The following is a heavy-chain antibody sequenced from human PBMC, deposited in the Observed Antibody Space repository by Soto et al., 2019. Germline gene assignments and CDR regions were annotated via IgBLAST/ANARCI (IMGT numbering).Heavy chain of an antibody. V-gene: IGHV4-31*03. Sequence: PSETLSLTCTVSGGSISSGGYYWSWIRQHPGKGLEWIGYIYYSGSTYYDPSLKSRVTISVDTSKNQFSLKLSSVTAADTAVYYCARTPFHGDYEVSAFDIWGQGTMVTVSS. D-gene: IGHD4-17*01. CDR1: GGSISSGGYY. CDR3: ARTPFHGDYEVSAFDI. J-gene: IGHJ3*02. CDR2: IYYSGST.